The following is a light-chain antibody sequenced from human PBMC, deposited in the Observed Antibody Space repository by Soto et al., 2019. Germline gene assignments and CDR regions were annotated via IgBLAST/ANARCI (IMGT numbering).Light chain of an antibody. CDR3: QQYGGSPRT. V-gene: IGKV3-20*01. CDR1: QSVGGTF. CDR2: GAS. J-gene: IGKJ1*01. Sequence: EIVLTQSPGTLSLSPGEGANLSCRASQSVGGTFLAWYQQKGGQAPRLLIHGASNRATGIPDRFSGSGSGTDFTLTISRLEPEDFAVYYCQQYGGSPRTFGQGTKVEVK.